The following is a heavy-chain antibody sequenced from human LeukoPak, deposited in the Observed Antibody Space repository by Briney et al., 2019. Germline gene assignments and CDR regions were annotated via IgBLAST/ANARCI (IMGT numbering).Heavy chain of an antibody. J-gene: IGHJ3*02. CDR3: ARLGGIAAARALRFDI. V-gene: IGHV4-34*01. Sequence: SETLSLTCAVYGGSFNGYYWSWIRQPPGKGLEWIGEINHSGSTNYNPSLKSRVTISVDTSKNQFSLKLSSVTAADTAVYYCARLGGIAAARALRFDIWGQGTMVTVSS. D-gene: IGHD6-13*01. CDR2: INHSGST. CDR1: GGSFNGYY.